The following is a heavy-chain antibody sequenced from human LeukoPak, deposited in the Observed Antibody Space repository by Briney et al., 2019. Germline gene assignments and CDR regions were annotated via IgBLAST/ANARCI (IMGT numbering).Heavy chain of an antibody. CDR3: ARGSSVVYYDSSGYLSY. J-gene: IGHJ4*02. CDR1: GFTFSSYE. V-gene: IGHV3-48*03. CDR2: ISSSGSNI. D-gene: IGHD3-22*01. Sequence: GGSLRLSCAASGFTFSSYEMTWVRQAPGKGLEWVSNISSSGSNIYYADSVKGRFTISRDNAKNSLYLQMNSLRAEDTAVYYCARGSSVVYYDSSGYLSYWGQGTLVTVSS.